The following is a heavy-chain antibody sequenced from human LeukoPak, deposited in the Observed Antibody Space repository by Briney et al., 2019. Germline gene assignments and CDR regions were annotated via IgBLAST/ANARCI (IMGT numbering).Heavy chain of an antibody. Sequence: PSETLSLNCTVSGGSISSYYWSWIRQPPGKGLEWIGYIYYSGSTNYNPSLKSRVTISVDTSKNQFSLKLSSVTAADTAVYYCARDTPAATPGYYGMDVWGQGTTVTVSS. D-gene: IGHD6-13*01. CDR2: IYYSGST. V-gene: IGHV4-59*01. J-gene: IGHJ6*02. CDR1: GGSISSYY. CDR3: ARDTPAATPGYYGMDV.